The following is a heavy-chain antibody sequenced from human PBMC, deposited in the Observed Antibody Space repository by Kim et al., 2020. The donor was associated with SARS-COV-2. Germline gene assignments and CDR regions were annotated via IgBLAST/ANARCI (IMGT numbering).Heavy chain of an antibody. CDR3: AATYGDYGASFDY. J-gene: IGHJ4*02. Sequence: YKPSLKSRVTITVDTAKNQFSLKLSSVTAADTAVYYCAATYGDYGASFDYWGQGTLVTVSS. V-gene: IGHV4-39*01. D-gene: IGHD4-17*01.